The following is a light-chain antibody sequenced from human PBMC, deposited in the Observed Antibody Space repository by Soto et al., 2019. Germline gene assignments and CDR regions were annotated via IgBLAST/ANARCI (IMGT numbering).Light chain of an antibody. CDR3: QQYNNWLT. Sequence: EIVMTQSPATLSVSPGERATLSCRASQSVSSYLAWYQQKPGQALRLLIYGASTRATGIPARFSGSGSGTEFTLTISSLQSEDFAVYYCQQYNNWLTFGGGTKVEIK. V-gene: IGKV3D-15*01. J-gene: IGKJ4*01. CDR1: QSVSSY. CDR2: GAS.